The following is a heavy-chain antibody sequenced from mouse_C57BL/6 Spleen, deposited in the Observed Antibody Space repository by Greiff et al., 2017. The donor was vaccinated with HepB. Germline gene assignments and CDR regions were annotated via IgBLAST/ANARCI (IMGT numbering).Heavy chain of an antibody. V-gene: IGHV5-17*01. D-gene: IGHD1-2*01. Sequence: EVQLVESGGGLVKPGGSLKLSCAASGFTFSDYGMHWVRQAPEKGLEWVAYISSGSSTIYYADTVKGRFTISRDNAKNTLFLQMTSLRSEDTAMYYGARPGGEEALPLAYWGQGTLVTVSA. CDR2: ISSGSSTI. CDR3: ARPGGEEALPLAY. CDR1: GFTFSDYG. J-gene: IGHJ3*01.